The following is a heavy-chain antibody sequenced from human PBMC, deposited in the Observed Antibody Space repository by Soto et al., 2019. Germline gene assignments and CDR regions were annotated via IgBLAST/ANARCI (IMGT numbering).Heavy chain of an antibody. CDR2: IKQDGSEK. Sequence: EVQLVESGGGLVQPGGSLRLSCAASGFTFSSYWMSWVRQAPGKGLEWVANIKQDGSEKYYVDSVKGRFTISRDNAKNSLYLQMNSLRAEDTAVYYCARDQEVITVAGIDSRSFDYWGQGTLVTVSS. CDR3: ARDQEVITVAGIDSRSFDY. V-gene: IGHV3-7*01. D-gene: IGHD6-19*01. CDR1: GFTFSSYW. J-gene: IGHJ4*02.